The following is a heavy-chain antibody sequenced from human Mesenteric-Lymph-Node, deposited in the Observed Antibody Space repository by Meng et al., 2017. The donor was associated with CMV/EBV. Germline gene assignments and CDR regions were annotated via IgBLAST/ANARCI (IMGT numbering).Heavy chain of an antibody. CDR3: ATRGVYCTGGSCLDY. CDR2: ISYDGSHR. V-gene: IGHV3-30-3*01. Sequence: GESLKISCAVSGFTFSNYAMHWVRQTPGKGLEWVAMISYDGSHRFYADSVEGRFTISRDNSKSTVYLQMNSLRAEDTAVYYCATRGVYCTGGSCLDYWGQRTLVTVSS. D-gene: IGHD2-15*01. CDR1: GFTFSNYA. J-gene: IGHJ4*02.